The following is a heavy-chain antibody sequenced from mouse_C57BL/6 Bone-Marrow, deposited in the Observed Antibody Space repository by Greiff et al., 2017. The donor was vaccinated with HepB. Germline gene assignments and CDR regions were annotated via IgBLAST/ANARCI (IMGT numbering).Heavy chain of an antibody. CDR3: ARGYSNYGWYFDV. V-gene: IGHV2-2*01. J-gene: IGHJ1*03. CDR2: IWSGGST. CDR1: GFSLTSYG. D-gene: IGHD2-5*01. Sequence: QVHVKQSGPGLVQPSQSLSITCTVSGFSLTSYGVHWVRQSPGKGLEWLGVIWSGGSTDYNAAFISRLSISKDNSKIQFFFKMNSLQADDTAIYYCARGYSNYGWYFDVWGTGTTVTVSS.